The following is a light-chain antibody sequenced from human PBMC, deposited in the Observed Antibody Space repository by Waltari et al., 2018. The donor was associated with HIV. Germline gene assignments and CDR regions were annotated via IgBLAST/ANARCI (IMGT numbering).Light chain of an antibody. CDR3: TSQTDRGTFV. CDR1: SSDVGAYNY. J-gene: IGLJ1*01. CDR2: QVL. Sequence: QSALTQPASVSGSPGQSVTISCTGTSSDVGAYNYVSWYQQHPGKVPKLMIYQVLNRPSGISDRFSGSKSGNTASLIISGLQAEDEADYYCTSQTDRGTFVFGPGTKVTVL. V-gene: IGLV2-14*01.